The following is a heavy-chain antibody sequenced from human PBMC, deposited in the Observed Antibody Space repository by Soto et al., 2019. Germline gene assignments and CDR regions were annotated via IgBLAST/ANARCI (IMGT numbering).Heavy chain of an antibody. Sequence: QVQLRESGPGLVEASGTLSLTCEVSTGSISSGNWWSWVRQPPGKGLEWIGEIYYTGATIYNPSLKSRITMTIDKSKDHFSLSLRSATAADTAVYYCARVFSSGSGWMYYFDFWGQGTLVSVSS. J-gene: IGHJ4*02. D-gene: IGHD6-25*01. CDR2: IYYTGAT. CDR1: TGSISSGNW. V-gene: IGHV4-4*02. CDR3: ARVFSSGSGWMYYFDF.